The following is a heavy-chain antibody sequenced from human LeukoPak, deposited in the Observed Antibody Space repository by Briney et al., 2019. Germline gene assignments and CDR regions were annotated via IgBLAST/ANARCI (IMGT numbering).Heavy chain of an antibody. Sequence: PSETLSLTCSVSGGSISSSGHYWGWIRQSPEKGLEWIGSIYSNGNTYYNPSVKSRVTISVDTFKNQLSLKLTSVTAAETAVYYCARSATVTTGYFDYWGQGALVTVSS. CDR1: GGSISSSGHY. J-gene: IGHJ4*02. D-gene: IGHD4-17*01. CDR2: IYSNGNT. CDR3: ARSATVTTGYFDY. V-gene: IGHV4-39*07.